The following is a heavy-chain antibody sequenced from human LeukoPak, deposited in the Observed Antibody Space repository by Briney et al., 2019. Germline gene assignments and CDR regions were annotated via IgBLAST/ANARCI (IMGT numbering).Heavy chain of an antibody. J-gene: IGHJ4*02. CDR2: INHSGST. V-gene: IGHV4-34*01. CDR1: GGSFSGYY. Sequence: SETLSLTCAVYGGSFSGYYWSWIRQPPGKGLEWIGEINHSGSTNYNPSLKSRVTISVDTSKNQFSLKLSSVTAADTAVYYCARGRWLTYWGQGTLVTVSS. D-gene: IGHD6-19*01. CDR3: ARGRWLTY.